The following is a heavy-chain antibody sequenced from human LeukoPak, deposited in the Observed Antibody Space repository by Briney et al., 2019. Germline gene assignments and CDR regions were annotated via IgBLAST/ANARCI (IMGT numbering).Heavy chain of an antibody. CDR1: GGSFSGYY. CDR3: ARERGVWVDY. Sequence: SETLSLTCAVYGGSFSGYYWSWIRQPPGKGLEWIGEINHSGSTNYNPSLKSRVTMSVDTSKNQFSLKLSSVTAADTAVYYCARERGVWVDYWGQGTLVTVSS. J-gene: IGHJ4*02. D-gene: IGHD6-13*01. CDR2: INHSGST. V-gene: IGHV4-34*01.